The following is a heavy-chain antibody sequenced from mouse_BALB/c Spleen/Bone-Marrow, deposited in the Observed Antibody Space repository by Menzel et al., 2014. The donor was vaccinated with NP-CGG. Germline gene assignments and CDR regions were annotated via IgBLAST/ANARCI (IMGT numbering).Heavy chain of an antibody. CDR1: GFTFSDYY. J-gene: IGHJ4*01. CDR3: ARETGPRAMDY. CDR2: ISDDGGNT. V-gene: IGHV5-4*02. D-gene: IGHD4-1*01. Sequence: EVMLVESGGGLVKPGGSLKLSCAASGFTFSDYYMFWVRQPPEKRLEWVATISDDGGNTYYRDSVKGRFTISRDNAKNKLNLQMSSLKSEDTATYHCARETGPRAMDYWGQGTSVTVSS.